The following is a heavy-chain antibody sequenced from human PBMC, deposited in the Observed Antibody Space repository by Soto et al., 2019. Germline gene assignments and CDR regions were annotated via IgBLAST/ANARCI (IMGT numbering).Heavy chain of an antibody. J-gene: IGHJ5*02. Sequence: EVQLVESGGGLVKPGGSLRLSCAASGFTFSSYSMNWVRQAPGKGLEWVSSISSSSSYIYYADSVKGRFTISRDNAKNSLYLQMNSLRAEDTAVYYCASVYSCYDSGNNWFDPWCQGTLVTVSS. CDR2: ISSSSSYI. V-gene: IGHV3-21*01. CDR1: GFTFSSYS. CDR3: ASVYSCYDSGNNWFDP. D-gene: IGHD5-12*01.